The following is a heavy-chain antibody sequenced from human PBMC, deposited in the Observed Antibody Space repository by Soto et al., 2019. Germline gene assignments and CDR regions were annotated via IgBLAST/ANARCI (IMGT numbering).Heavy chain of an antibody. D-gene: IGHD3-10*01. CDR1: GGSISSSSYY. J-gene: IGHJ6*02. CDR2: IYYSGST. CDR3: ERRAIRGVIIGMDV. V-gene: IGHV4-39*01. Sequence: SETLSLTCTVSGGSISSSSYYWGWIRQPPGKGLEWIGSIYYSGSTYYNPSLKSRVTISVDTSKNQFSLKLSSVTAADTAVYSCERRAIRGVIIGMDVWGQGTTVTVSS.